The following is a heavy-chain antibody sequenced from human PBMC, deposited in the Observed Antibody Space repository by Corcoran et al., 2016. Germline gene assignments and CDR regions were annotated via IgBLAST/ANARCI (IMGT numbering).Heavy chain of an antibody. Sequence: EVQLVESGGGLVQPGGSLRLSCAASGFTFSSYWMSWVRQAPGKGLEWVANIKQDGSEKYYVDSVKGRFTISRDNAKNSLYLQMNSLRAEDTAVYYCARDWWPDPNYYYYGMDVWGQGTTVTVSS. CDR1: GFTFSSYW. CDR3: ARDWWPDPNYYYYGMDV. D-gene: IGHD2-15*01. V-gene: IGHV3-7*01. J-gene: IGHJ6*02. CDR2: IKQDGSEK.